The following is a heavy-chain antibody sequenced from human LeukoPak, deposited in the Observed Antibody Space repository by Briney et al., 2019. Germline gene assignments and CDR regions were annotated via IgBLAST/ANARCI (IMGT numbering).Heavy chain of an antibody. CDR1: GYTFTSYD. Sequence: ASVKVSCKASGYTFTSYDINWVRQATGQGLEWMGWMSPNSGNTGYAQKFQGRVTMTRNTSISTAYMELSSLRSEDTAVYYCARVKGTSCRRTCRNWFDPWGQGTLVTVSS. D-gene: IGHD2-2*01. CDR2: MSPNSGNT. CDR3: ARVKGTSCRRTCRNWFDP. J-gene: IGHJ5*02. V-gene: IGHV1-8*01.